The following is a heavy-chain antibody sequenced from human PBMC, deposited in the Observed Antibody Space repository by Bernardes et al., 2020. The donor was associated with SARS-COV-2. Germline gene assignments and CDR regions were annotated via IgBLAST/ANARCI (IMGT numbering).Heavy chain of an antibody. Sequence: GGSLRLSCEGSGLTFSSYNMNWVRQAPGKGLEWVSLISSSSGSINYADSVKGRFIISRDNAKNSLYLQMNSLRAEDTAVYYCARNRIQGYYYGMDVWGQGTTVTVSS. D-gene: IGHD2-15*01. CDR3: ARNRIQGYYYGMDV. J-gene: IGHJ6*02. CDR2: ISSSSGSI. V-gene: IGHV3-21*06. CDR1: GLTFSSYN.